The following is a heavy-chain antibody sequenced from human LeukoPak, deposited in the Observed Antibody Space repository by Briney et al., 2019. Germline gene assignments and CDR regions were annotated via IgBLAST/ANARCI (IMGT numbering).Heavy chain of an antibody. V-gene: IGHV1-18*01. D-gene: IGHD2-2*01. CDR2: FSAYNGNT. Sequence: ASVKVSCKASGYTFTSYGISWVRQAPGQGLEWMGCFSAYNGNTNYAQKLQGRVTMTTDTSTSTAYMELRSLRSDDTAVYYCARDHCSSTSCPLNWFDPWGQGTLVTVSS. CDR1: GYTFTSYG. J-gene: IGHJ5*02. CDR3: ARDHCSSTSCPLNWFDP.